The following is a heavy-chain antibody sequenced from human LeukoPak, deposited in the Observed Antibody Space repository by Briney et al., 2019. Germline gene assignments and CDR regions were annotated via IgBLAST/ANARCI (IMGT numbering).Heavy chain of an antibody. Sequence: GGPLRLSCAASGFTFSNAWMSWVRQAPGKGLEWVGRIKSKTDGGTTDYAAPVKGRFTISRDDSKNTLYLQMNSLKTEDTAVYYCTTGNIVLMVYATFDYWGQGTLVTVSS. D-gene: IGHD2-8*01. CDR2: IKSKTDGGTT. CDR3: TTGNIVLMVYATFDY. J-gene: IGHJ4*02. V-gene: IGHV3-15*01. CDR1: GFTFSNAW.